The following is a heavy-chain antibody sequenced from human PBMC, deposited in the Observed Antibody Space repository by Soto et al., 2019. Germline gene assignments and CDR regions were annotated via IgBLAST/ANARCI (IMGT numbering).Heavy chain of an antibody. D-gene: IGHD3-10*01. Sequence: GASVKVSCKASGYSFTSYYMHWVRQAPGQGLEWMGIINPIGGSTSYAQKFQGRVTMTTDTSTSTVYMELSSLRDEDTAVYYCARYGSGSHLRDPFDYWGQGTLVTVSS. V-gene: IGHV1-46*01. CDR2: INPIGGST. J-gene: IGHJ4*02. CDR3: ARYGSGSHLRDPFDY. CDR1: GYSFTSYY.